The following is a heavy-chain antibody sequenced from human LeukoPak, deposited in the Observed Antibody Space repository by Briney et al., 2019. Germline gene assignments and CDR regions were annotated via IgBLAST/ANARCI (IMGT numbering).Heavy chain of an antibody. J-gene: IGHJ4*02. D-gene: IGHD3-10*01. V-gene: IGHV1-3*01. CDR2: INAGNGNT. CDR3: ARGRITMVRGVISFGYFDY. Sequence: ASVKVSCKASGYTFTSYAMHWVRQAPGRRLEWMGWINAGNGNTKYSQKFQGRVTITRDTSASTAYMELSSLRSEDTAVYYCARGRITMVRGVISFGYFDYWGQGTLVTVSS. CDR1: GYTFTSYA.